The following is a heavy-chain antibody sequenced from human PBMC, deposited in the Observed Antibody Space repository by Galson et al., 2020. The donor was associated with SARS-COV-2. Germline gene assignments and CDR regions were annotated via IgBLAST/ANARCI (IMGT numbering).Heavy chain of an antibody. CDR2: ISYDGSNK. CDR1: GFTFSSYG. D-gene: IGHD3-9*01. Sequence: GGSLRLSCAASGFTFSSYGMHWVRQAPGKGLEWVAVISYDGSNKYYADSVKGRFTISRDNSKNTLYLQMNSLRAEDTAVYYCAKDDRYYDILTGYAGPFELPANYYYYYGMDVWGQGTTVTVSS. J-gene: IGHJ6*02. V-gene: IGHV3-30*18. CDR3: AKDDRYYDILTGYAGPFELPANYYYYYGMDV.